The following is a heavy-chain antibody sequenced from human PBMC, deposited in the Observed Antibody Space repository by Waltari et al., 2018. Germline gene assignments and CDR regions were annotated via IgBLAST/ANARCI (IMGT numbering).Heavy chain of an antibody. Sequence: EVQLVESGGGWVQPGRSLRLSCAAPGFNFECFALNWDQQTPGEGLEWVSFISWNSGSIGYADSVKGRFTISRDNAKNSLYLQMNSLRAEDTALYYCAKGMYYYDSSGLGYWGQGTLVTVSS. CDR2: ISWNSGSI. CDR1: GFNFECFA. V-gene: IGHV3-9*01. CDR3: AKGMYYYDSSGLGY. D-gene: IGHD3-22*01. J-gene: IGHJ4*02.